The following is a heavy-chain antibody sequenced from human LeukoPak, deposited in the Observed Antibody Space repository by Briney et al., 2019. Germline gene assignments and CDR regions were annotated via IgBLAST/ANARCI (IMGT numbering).Heavy chain of an antibody. CDR1: GYTFTSYG. J-gene: IGHJ4*02. V-gene: IGHV1-18*01. CDR3: ALRLGYCSGGSCYSKFDY. Sequence: ASVKVSCKASGYTFTSYGISWVRQAPGQGREWMGWISAYNGNTNYAQKLQGRVTMTTDTSTSTAYMELRSLRSDDTAVYYCALRLGYCSGGSCYSKFDYWGQGTLVTVSS. D-gene: IGHD2-15*01. CDR2: ISAYNGNT.